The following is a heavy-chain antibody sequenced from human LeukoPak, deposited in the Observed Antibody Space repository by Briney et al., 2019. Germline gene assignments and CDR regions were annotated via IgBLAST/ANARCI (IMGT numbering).Heavy chain of an antibody. CDR1: GYTFTSYD. CDR2: ISTYNGDT. CDR3: ARDFRSGQDTFDI. D-gene: IGHD3-3*01. Sequence: ASVKVSCKASGYTFTSYDINWVRQAPGQGLEWMGWISTYNGDTNYAQNLQGRVTMTTDTSTSTAYMELRSLRSDDTAMYYCARDFRSGQDTFDIWGQGTMVTVSS. V-gene: IGHV1-18*01. J-gene: IGHJ3*02.